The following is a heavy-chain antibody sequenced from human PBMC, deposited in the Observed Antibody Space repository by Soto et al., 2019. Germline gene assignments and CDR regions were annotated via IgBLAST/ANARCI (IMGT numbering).Heavy chain of an antibody. Sequence: GASVKVSCKASGYTFTDYYMHWVRQAPGQGLEWMGWINPNSGGTNYAQKFQGRVTMTRDTSISTAYMELSRLRSDDTAVYYCARDVERITMIVVVADYYFDYWGQGTLVTVSS. V-gene: IGHV1-2*02. CDR2: INPNSGGT. CDR1: GYTFTDYY. J-gene: IGHJ4*02. D-gene: IGHD3-22*01. CDR3: ARDVERITMIVVVADYYFDY.